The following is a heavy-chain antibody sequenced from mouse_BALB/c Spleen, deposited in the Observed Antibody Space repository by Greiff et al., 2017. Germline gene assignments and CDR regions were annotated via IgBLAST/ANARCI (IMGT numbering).Heavy chain of an antibody. J-gene: IGHJ4*01. CDR3: ARSPIYYENYPDAMDY. CDR2: INPYNDGT. D-gene: IGHD2-1*01. CDR1: GYTFTSYV. Sequence: EVQVVESGPELVKPGASVKMSCKASGYTFTSYVMHWVKQKPGQGLEWIGYINPYNDGTKYNEKFKGKATLTSDKSSSTAYMELSSLTSEDSAVYYYARSPIYYENYPDAMDYWGQGTSVTVSS. V-gene: IGHV1-14*01.